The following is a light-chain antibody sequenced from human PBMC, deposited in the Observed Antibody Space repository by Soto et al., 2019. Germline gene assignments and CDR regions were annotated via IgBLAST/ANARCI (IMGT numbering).Light chain of an antibody. CDR1: QAIGND. CDR2: DAS. Sequence: DIQMTQSPASLSTAEGDIVTITCQASQAIGNDLNWYQRRPGKAPNLLIFDASTLQTGVPSRFSGSGSGTHFTLTINGLQPEDSSIYYCQQCYTTPWPFGQVTKV. V-gene: IGKV1-39*01. CDR3: QQCYTTPWP. J-gene: IGKJ1*01.